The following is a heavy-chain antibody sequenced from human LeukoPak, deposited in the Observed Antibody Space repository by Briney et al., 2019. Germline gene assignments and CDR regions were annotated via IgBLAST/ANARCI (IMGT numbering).Heavy chain of an antibody. CDR3: AKKQGYCSSTSCSYFDY. D-gene: IGHD2-2*01. CDR2: ISGSGGGT. V-gene: IGHV3-23*01. CDR1: GFTFSSYA. Sequence: QPGESLRLSCAASGFTFSSYAMSWVRQAPGKGLEWVSAISGSGGGTYYADPVKGRFTISRDNSKNTLYLQMNSLRAEDTAVYYCAKKQGYCSSTSCSYFDYWGQGTLVTVSS. J-gene: IGHJ4*02.